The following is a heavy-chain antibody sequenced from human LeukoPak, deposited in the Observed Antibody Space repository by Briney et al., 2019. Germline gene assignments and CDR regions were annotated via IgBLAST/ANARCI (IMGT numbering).Heavy chain of an antibody. Sequence: GGSLRLSCAASGFTFSNAWMSWVRQAPGKGLEWVGRIKNKTDGGTTDYAAPVKGRFTISRDDSKNTLYLQMNSLKTEDTAVYYCTLDYGDYVPYYYYYYMDVWGKGTTVTVS. CDR1: GFTFSNAW. V-gene: IGHV3-15*01. CDR2: IKNKTDGGTT. J-gene: IGHJ6*03. D-gene: IGHD4-17*01. CDR3: TLDYGDYVPYYYYYYMDV.